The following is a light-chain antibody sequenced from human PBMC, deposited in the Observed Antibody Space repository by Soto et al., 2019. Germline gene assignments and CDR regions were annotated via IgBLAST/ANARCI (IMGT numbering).Light chain of an antibody. V-gene: IGLV1-47*01. CDR1: SSNIGSNY. CDR2: YND. J-gene: IGLJ2*01. CDR3: ASWDDIRRGSVV. Sequence: QSVLTQPPSVSGTPGQRVTISCSGGSSNIGSNYVYWYQQFPGRAPKLLMYYNDQRPSGVPDRVSGSESGTSASLAISGLRSEDEAEYHCASWDDIRRGSVVFGGGTKLTVL.